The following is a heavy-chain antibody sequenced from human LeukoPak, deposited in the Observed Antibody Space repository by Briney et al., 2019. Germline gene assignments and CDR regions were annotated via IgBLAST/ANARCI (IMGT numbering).Heavy chain of an antibody. CDR1: GGSFSGYY. Sequence: PSETLSLTCAVYGGSFSGYYWSWIRQPPGKGLEWIEEINHSGSTNYNPSLKSRVTISVDTSKNQFSLKLSSVTAADTAVYYCARGLRRRWLQQGDYWGQGTLVTVSS. V-gene: IGHV4-34*01. CDR2: INHSGST. J-gene: IGHJ4*02. CDR3: ARGLRRRWLQQGDY. D-gene: IGHD5-24*01.